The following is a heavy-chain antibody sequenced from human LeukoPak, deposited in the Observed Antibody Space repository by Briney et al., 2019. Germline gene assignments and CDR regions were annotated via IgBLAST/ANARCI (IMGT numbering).Heavy chain of an antibody. CDR2: ISYDGSNK. CDR1: GFTFSSYG. CDR3: ARELVAPYGMDV. V-gene: IGHV3-30*03. D-gene: IGHD5-12*01. Sequence: PSGGSLRLSCAASGFTFSSYGMGWVRQAPGKGLEWVAVISYDGSNKYYADSVKGRFTISRDNSKNTLYLQMNSLRAEDTAVYYCARELVAPYGMDVWGQGTTVTVSS. J-gene: IGHJ6*02.